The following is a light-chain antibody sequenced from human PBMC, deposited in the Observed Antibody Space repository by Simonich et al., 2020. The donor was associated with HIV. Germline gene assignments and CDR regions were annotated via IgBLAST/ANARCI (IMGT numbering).Light chain of an antibody. CDR3: LLYYGGVVI. CDR1: TGAVTSGHY. J-gene: IGLJ2*01. Sequence: QTVVTQEPSLTVSPGGTVTLTCASSTGAVTSGHYPYWFQQKPGQAPRTLIYDTSNKHSWTPARFSGSLLGGKAALTLSGVQPEDEAEYYCLLYYGGVVIFGGGTKLTVL. CDR2: DTS. V-gene: IGLV7-43*01.